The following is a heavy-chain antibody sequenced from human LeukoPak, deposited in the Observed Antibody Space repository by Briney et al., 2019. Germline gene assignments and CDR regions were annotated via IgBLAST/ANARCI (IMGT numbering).Heavy chain of an antibody. D-gene: IGHD2-2*01. CDR1: GGSISSYY. Sequence: PSETLSLTCTVSGGSISSYYWSWIRQPAGKGLEWIGRIYTSGSTNYNPSLKSRVTISVDTSKNQFSLKLSSVTAADTAVYYCAREVWYQLPKSLGRYNWFDPWGQGTLVTVSS. CDR2: IYTSGST. V-gene: IGHV4-4*07. CDR3: AREVWYQLPKSLGRYNWFDP. J-gene: IGHJ5*02.